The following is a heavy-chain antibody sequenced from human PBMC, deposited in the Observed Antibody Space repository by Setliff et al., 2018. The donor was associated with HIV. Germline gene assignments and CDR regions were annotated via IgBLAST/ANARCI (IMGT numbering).Heavy chain of an antibody. CDR2: IYWNNDK. V-gene: IGHV2-5*01. Sequence: SGPTLVNPTQTLTLTCTFSGLSLSTSGVGVGWIRQPPGKALEWLAVIYWNNDKYYSPSLKSRITITKDTSKNQVVLRMTNMDPVDTATYYCAHSPRRGYSYGSYYYYYYYVDVWGKGTTVTVSS. D-gene: IGHD5-18*01. CDR3: AHSPRRGYSYGSYYYYYYYVDV. CDR1: GLSLSTSGVG. J-gene: IGHJ6*03.